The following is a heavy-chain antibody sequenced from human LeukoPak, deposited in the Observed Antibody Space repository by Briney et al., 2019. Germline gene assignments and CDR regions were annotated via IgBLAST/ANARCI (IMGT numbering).Heavy chain of an antibody. CDR3: ARAGATREADY. CDR1: GYTFTSYY. J-gene: IGHJ4*02. Sequence: ASVTVSCKASGYTFTSYYMHWVRQAPGQGLEWMGIINPSGGSTSYAQKFQGRVTMTRDTSTSTVYMELSSLRSEDTAVYYCARAGATREADYWGQGTLVTVSS. CDR2: INPSGGST. V-gene: IGHV1-46*01. D-gene: IGHD1-26*01.